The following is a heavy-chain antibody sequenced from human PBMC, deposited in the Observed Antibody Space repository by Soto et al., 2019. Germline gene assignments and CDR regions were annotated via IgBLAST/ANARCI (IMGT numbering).Heavy chain of an antibody. V-gene: IGHV1-69*13. CDR3: ERSYSSSWYSWFDP. Sequence: EASVKVSCKASGGTFSSYAISWVRQAPGQGLEWMGGIIPIFGTANYAQKFQGRVTITADESTSTAYMELSSLRSEDTVVYYCERSYSSSWYSWFDPCGQGTLVTVSS. J-gene: IGHJ5*02. CDR2: IIPIFGTA. CDR1: GGTFSSYA. D-gene: IGHD6-13*01.